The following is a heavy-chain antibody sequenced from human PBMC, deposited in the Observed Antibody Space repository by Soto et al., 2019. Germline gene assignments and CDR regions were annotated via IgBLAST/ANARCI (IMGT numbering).Heavy chain of an antibody. V-gene: IGHV4-39*07. J-gene: IGHJ6*02. Sequence: SDTLSLTCTVSGGSISNLSYYRGCIRQPPGKGLEWIGSISYSGSTYYNPSLKSRVTISVDTSKNQFSLKLSSVTAADTAVYYCARHVPYCSDTSHCAYGMDVWGQGTTVTVSS. CDR3: ARHVPYCSDTSHCAYGMDV. CDR2: ISYSGST. CDR1: GGSISNLSYY. D-gene: IGHD2-2*01.